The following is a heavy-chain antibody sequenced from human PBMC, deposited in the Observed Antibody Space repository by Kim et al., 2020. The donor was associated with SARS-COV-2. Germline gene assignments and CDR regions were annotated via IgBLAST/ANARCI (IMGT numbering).Heavy chain of an antibody. D-gene: IGHD7-27*01. V-gene: IGHV4-34*01. CDR3: ARGRAGIVPSPILGIGPHYDYFTMDV. Sequence: SETLSLTCAVYGGTFSGYSWNWIRQPPGKGLEWIGEINHSGGLNHNSSLKSRVTISMDTSKNQFSLKVTSVTAADTAFYYCARGRAGIVPSPILGIGPHYDYFTMDVWGHGTTVTVSS. CDR2: INHSGGL. CDR1: GGTFSGYS. J-gene: IGHJ6*02.